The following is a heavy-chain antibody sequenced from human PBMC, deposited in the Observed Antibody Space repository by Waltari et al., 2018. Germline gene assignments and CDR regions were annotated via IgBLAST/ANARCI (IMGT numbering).Heavy chain of an antibody. Sequence: QVQLVQSGAEVKRPGASVKVSCKASGYTFTSYDINWVRQATGQGLEWMGWMNPNSGYTAYAQNFQGRVTITRGTSIRTAYMELSSLTSEGTAVYYCARGFRGHDAFDIWGQGTMVTVSS. V-gene: IGHV1-8*01. CDR3: ARGFRGHDAFDI. CDR2: MNPNSGYT. D-gene: IGHD3-10*01. CDR1: GYTFTSYD. J-gene: IGHJ3*02.